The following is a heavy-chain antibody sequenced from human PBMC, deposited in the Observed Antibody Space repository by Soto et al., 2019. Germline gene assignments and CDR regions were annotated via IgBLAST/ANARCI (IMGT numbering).Heavy chain of an antibody. CDR2: VKSKTDGGTT. CDR1: GFTFSNAW. J-gene: IGHJ4*02. Sequence: EVQLVESGGDLVKPGGSLRLSCAASGFTFSNAWMNWVRQAPGRGLEWVGHVKSKTDGGTTDYAAPVKGRCTISRDDSKNTMFLQMNNLKTEYTAVYYCATDHPYNYDSSCYDHWGPGTLVTVSS. V-gene: IGHV3-15*07. D-gene: IGHD3-22*01. CDR3: ATDHPYNYDSSCYDH.